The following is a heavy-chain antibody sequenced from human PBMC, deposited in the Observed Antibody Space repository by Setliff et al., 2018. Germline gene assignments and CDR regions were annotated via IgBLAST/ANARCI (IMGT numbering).Heavy chain of an antibody. CDR3: ARTGTYRYFDY. V-gene: IGHV4-61*09. Sequence: SETLSLTCTVSGDSISSRPFSWGWFRQPAGKELDWIGQIYTSWSTIYTPSLKSRVTILLDTSKNQFSLTLTSVTAADTAVYYCARTGTYRYFDYWSQGTLVTVSS. CDR2: IYTSWST. J-gene: IGHJ4*02. D-gene: IGHD1-26*01. CDR1: GDSISSRPFS.